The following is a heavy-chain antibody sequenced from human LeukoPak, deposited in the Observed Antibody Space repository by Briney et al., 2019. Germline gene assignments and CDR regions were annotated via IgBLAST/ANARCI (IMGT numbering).Heavy chain of an antibody. CDR1: GFTFSRYW. J-gene: IGHJ4*02. D-gene: IGHD3-22*01. V-gene: IGHV3-7*01. CDR2: IKQDGSEK. CDR3: ARDHHYYDSSGYLDY. Sequence: PGGSLRLSCAASGFTFSRYWMSWVRQAPGKGLEWVANIKQDGSEKYYVDSVKGRFTISRDNAKNSLYLQMNSLRAEDTAVYYCARDHHYYDSSGYLDYWGQGTLVTVSS.